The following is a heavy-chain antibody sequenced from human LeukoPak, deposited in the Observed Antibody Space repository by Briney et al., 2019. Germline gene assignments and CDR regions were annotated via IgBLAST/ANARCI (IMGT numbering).Heavy chain of an antibody. CDR3: ARWSAAGFDY. J-gene: IGHJ4*02. V-gene: IGHV4-59*08. CDR2: IYYSGST. D-gene: IGHD6-13*01. Sequence: SETLSLTCTVSGGSISSYYWSWIRQPPGKGLEWIGYIYYSGSTNYNPSLKSRVTISVDTSKNQFPLKLSSVTAADTAVYYCARWSAAGFDYWGQGTLVTVSS. CDR1: GGSISSYY.